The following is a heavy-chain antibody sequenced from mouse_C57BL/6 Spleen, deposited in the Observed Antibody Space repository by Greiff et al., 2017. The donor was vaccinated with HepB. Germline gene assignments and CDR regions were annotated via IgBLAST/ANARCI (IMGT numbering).Heavy chain of an antibody. J-gene: IGHJ1*03. D-gene: IGHD2-2*01. CDR3: ARGTTMVTTEGFDV. Sequence: EVNVVESGGGLVKPGGSLKLSCAASGFTFSDYGMHWVRQAPEKGLEWVAYISSGSSTIYYADTVKGRFTISRDNAKNTLFLQMTSLRSEDTAMYYCARGTTMVTTEGFDVWGTGTTVTVSS. CDR2: ISSGSSTI. V-gene: IGHV5-17*01. CDR1: GFTFSDYG.